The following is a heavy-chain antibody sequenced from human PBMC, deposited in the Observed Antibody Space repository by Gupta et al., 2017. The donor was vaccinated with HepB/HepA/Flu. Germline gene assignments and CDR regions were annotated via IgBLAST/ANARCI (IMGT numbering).Heavy chain of an antibody. Sequence: QVQLVQSGAEVRKPGASVKVSCKASGYAFSSYGISWVRQAPGQGLEWMGWINTYDGITKCALKFHGRVTLTSDTPTSTVHMELRNLRSDDTALYYCARAQGDFDYWGQGTLITVSS. V-gene: IGHV1-18*01. D-gene: IGHD3-16*01. CDR2: INTYDGIT. CDR3: ARAQGDFDY. CDR1: GYAFSSYG. J-gene: IGHJ4*02.